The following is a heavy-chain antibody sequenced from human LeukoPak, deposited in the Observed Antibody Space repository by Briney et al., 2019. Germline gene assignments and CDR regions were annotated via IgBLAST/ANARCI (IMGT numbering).Heavy chain of an antibody. V-gene: IGHV1-46*01. CDR2: INPSGGGT. CDR1: GYTFTGYY. D-gene: IGHD3-22*01. CDR3: AKCRVSSSGSVDY. Sequence: ASVKVSCKASGYTFTGYYMQWVRLAPGQGPEWMGMINPSGGGTTYAQKFQGRVTMTRDTSASTVYMELSSLRSEDTAVYYCAKCRVSSSGSVDYWGQGTLVTVSS. J-gene: IGHJ4*02.